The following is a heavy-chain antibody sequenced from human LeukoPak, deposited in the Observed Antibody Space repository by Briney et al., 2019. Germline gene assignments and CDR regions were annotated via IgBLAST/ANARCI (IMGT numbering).Heavy chain of an antibody. V-gene: IGHV3-21*03. J-gene: IGHJ4*02. CDR2: ISSSSSYI. CDR3: ARDGAVVIAPLDY. CDR1: GFTFSSYS. D-gene: IGHD2-21*01. Sequence: PGGSLRLSCAASGFTFSSYSMNWVRQAPGKGLEWVSSISSSSSYIYYADSVKGRFTISRDNAKNSLCLQMNSLRAEDTAVYYCARDGAVVIAPLDYWGQGTLVTVSS.